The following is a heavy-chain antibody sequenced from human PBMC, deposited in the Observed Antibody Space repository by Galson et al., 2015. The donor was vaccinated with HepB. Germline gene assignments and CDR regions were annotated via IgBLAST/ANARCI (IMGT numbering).Heavy chain of an antibody. CDR1: GYTFTSYA. Sequence: SVKVSCKASGYTFTSYAMNWVRQAPGQGLEWMGWINTNTGNPTYAQGFTGRFVFSLDTSVSTAYLQISSLKAEDTAVYYCAREDGGYDLPRHYNWFDPWGQGTLVTVSS. J-gene: IGHJ5*02. D-gene: IGHD5-12*01. CDR2: INTNTGNP. CDR3: AREDGGYDLPRHYNWFDP. V-gene: IGHV7-4-1*02.